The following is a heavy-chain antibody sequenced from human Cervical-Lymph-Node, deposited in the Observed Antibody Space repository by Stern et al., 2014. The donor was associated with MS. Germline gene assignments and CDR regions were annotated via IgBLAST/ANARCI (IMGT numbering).Heavy chain of an antibody. CDR1: GFTFSSDW. CDR2: INGDGSST. CDR3: VRGNYGDSGRYYHYGMDV. V-gene: IGHV3-74*01. Sequence: EVQLVESGGGLVQPGGSLRISCAASGFTFSSDWMHWVRQAPGKGLVWVSRINGDGSSTSYADSVKGRFTISRDNAKNTLYLQMNSLRAEDTAVYHCVRGNYGDSGRYYHYGMDVWGQGTTVTVSS. J-gene: IGHJ6*02. D-gene: IGHD4-17*01.